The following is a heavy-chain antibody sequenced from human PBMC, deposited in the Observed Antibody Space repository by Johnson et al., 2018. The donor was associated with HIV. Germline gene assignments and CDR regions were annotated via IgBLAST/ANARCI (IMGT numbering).Heavy chain of an antibody. CDR1: GFRFSNAW. J-gene: IGHJ3*02. CDR3: TTDWEYYYSGHAFDI. V-gene: IGHV3-15*01. Sequence: MLLVESGGGVVRPGGSLRLSCTASGFRFSNAWMGWVRQAPGKGLEWLGRIKSKTGGGTTSYAAPVKGRFTISRDDSKDTVYLHMNSLKVDDTAVYYCTTDWEYYYSGHAFDIWGQGTMVTVSS. D-gene: IGHD3-10*01. CDR2: IKSKTGGGTT.